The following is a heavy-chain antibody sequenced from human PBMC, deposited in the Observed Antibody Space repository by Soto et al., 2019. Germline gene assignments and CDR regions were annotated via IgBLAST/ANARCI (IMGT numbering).Heavy chain of an antibody. Sequence: SETLSLTCGVSGGSLSGATYSWNWIRQPPGKGLEWIGYIFPSGTTYYNPSLKSRVTISIDVSKNQFSLSLRSLTAADTDVYSCDRGREFDYWSQGTLVTVSS. CDR2: IFPSGTT. CDR1: GGSLSGATYS. J-gene: IGHJ4*02. CDR3: DRGREFDY. V-gene: IGHV4-30-2*01.